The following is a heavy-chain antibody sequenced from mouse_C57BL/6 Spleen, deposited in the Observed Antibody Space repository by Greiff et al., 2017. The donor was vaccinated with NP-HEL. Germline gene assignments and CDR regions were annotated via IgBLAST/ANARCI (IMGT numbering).Heavy chain of an antibody. Sequence: EVQLQQSGPELVKPGASVKISCKASGYSFTGYYMNWVKQSPENSLEWIGEINPSTGGTTYNQKFKAKATLTVDKSSSTAYMQLKSLTSEDSAVYYCARSYYYGSSYGYWGQGTTLTVTS. CDR1: GYSFTGYY. J-gene: IGHJ2*01. V-gene: IGHV1-42*01. CDR2: INPSTGGT. CDR3: ARSYYYGSSYGY. D-gene: IGHD1-1*01.